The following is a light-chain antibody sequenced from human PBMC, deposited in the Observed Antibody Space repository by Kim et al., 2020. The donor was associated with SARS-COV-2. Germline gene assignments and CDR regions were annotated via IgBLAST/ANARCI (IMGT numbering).Light chain of an antibody. V-gene: IGLV3-1*01. CDR3: QAWDSSTVV. CDR2: QDT. Sequence: SYELTQPPSVSVSPGQTASITCSGDKLGDKYACWYQQKPGQSPVVVIYQDTKRPSGIPERFSGSNPGNTATLTISGTQAMDEADYYCQAWDSSTVVFGGG. J-gene: IGLJ2*01. CDR1: KLGDKY.